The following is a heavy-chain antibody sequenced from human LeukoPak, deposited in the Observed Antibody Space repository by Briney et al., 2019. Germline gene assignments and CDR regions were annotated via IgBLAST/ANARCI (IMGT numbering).Heavy chain of an antibody. CDR1: GFTFSSYW. V-gene: IGHV3-7*03. CDR2: IKKDGNEK. D-gene: IGHD5-12*01. J-gene: IGHJ4*02. CDR3: TRENSNTGYDLYFDY. Sequence: PGGSLRLSCAASGFTFSSYWMSWVRQAPGKGLEWVANIKKDGNEKYYVDSVKGRFTISRDNAKTSLYLQMNSLNTEDTAVYYCTRENSNTGYDLYFDYWGQGTLVTVSS.